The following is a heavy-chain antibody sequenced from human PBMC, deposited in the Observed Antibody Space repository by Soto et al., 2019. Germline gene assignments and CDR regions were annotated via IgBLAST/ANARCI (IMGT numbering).Heavy chain of an antibody. D-gene: IGHD1-1*01. Sequence: GGSLRLSCAASGFTFSNYAMHWVRQAPGKGLEWVALTSYDGNNEYYTDSVKGRFTISRDNSKNTLFLQMNSPRPEDTAVYYCAKDKGVFNWATSYVVHWGQGALVSVS. V-gene: IGHV3-30*18. CDR2: TSYDGNNE. CDR1: GFTFSNYA. J-gene: IGHJ4*02. CDR3: AKDKGVFNWATSYVVH.